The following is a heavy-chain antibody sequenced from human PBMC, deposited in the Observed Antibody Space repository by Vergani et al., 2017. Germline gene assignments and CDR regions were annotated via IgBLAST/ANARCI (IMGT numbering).Heavy chain of an antibody. CDR2: ISGSGGST. J-gene: IGHJ3*02. Sequence: DVHLAESGGGFFQPGGSLRLSCAASGFTFSSYAMSWVRQAPGKGLEWVSAISGSGGSTYYADSVKGRFTISRDNSKNTLYLQMNSLRAEDTAVYYCATYTAIPRKADAFDIWGQGTMVTVSS. CDR1: GFTFSSYA. V-gene: IGHV3-23*04. D-gene: IGHD4-11*01. CDR3: ATYTAIPRKADAFDI.